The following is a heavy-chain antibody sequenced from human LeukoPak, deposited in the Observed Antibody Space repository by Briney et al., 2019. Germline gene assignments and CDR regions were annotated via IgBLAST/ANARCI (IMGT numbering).Heavy chain of an antibody. D-gene: IGHD3-3*01. CDR1: GFTFSSYG. CDR3: ARDYDFWSSLGFDY. J-gene: IGHJ4*02. CDR2: ISYDGSNK. V-gene: IGHV3-30*03. Sequence: GGSLRLSCAASGFTFSSYGMHWVRQAPGKGLEWVAVISYDGSNKYYADSVKGRFTISRDNSKNTLYLQMNSLRAEDTAVYYCARDYDFWSSLGFDYWGQGTLVTVSS.